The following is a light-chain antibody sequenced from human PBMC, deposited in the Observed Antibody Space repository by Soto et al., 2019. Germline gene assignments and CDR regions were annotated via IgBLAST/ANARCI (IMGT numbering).Light chain of an antibody. J-gene: IGKJ2*01. CDR2: GSS. CDR1: QSVSNNY. Sequence: VLTQSPGALSLSPGERATLSCRASQSVSNNYFAWYQQKPGQAPRLLIFGSSDRATGIPDRFSGSGSGTDFTLTISRLEPEDFAVYYCQQYGSSPPYTFGQGTKLEIK. V-gene: IGKV3-20*01. CDR3: QQYGSSPPYT.